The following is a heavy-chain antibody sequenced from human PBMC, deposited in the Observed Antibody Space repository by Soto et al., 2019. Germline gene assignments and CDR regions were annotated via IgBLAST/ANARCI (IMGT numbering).Heavy chain of an antibody. V-gene: IGHV4-59*01. CDR2: IYYSGGT. J-gene: IGHJ6*03. Sequence: SETLSLTCTVSGGSISSYYWSWIRQPPGKGLEWIGYIYYSGGTNYNPSLKSRVTISVDTSKNQFSLKLSSVTAADTAVYYCARDLFNYDILTGHYYYYMDVWGKGTTVTVSS. CDR1: GGSISSYY. CDR3: ARDLFNYDILTGHYYYYMDV. D-gene: IGHD3-9*01.